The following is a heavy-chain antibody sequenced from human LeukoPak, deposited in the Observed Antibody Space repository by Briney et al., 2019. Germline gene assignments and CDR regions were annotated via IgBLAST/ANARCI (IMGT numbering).Heavy chain of an antibody. CDR2: ISSSSSYI. Sequence: GGSLRLSCAASGFTFSSYSMNWVRQAPGKGLEWVSSISSSSSYIYYADSVKGRFTISRDNAKNTVYLQMNSLRAEDTAVYYCANGAFRLYYIDVWGKGTTVTVSS. V-gene: IGHV3-21*01. CDR1: GFTFSSYS. D-gene: IGHD2-8*01. J-gene: IGHJ6*03. CDR3: ANGAFRLYYIDV.